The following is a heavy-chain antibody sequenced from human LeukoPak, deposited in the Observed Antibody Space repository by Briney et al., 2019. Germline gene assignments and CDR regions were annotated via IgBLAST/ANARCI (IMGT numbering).Heavy chain of an antibody. CDR3: ARHRLQLWFGGYGWYFDL. Sequence: SVKVSCKASGGTFSSYAISWVRQAPGQGLEWMGRIIPILGIANCAQKFQGRVTITADKSTSTAYMELSSLRSEDTAVYYCARHRLQLWFGGYGWYFDLWGRGTLVTVSS. CDR2: IIPILGIA. J-gene: IGHJ2*01. D-gene: IGHD3-10*01. V-gene: IGHV1-69*04. CDR1: GGTFSSYA.